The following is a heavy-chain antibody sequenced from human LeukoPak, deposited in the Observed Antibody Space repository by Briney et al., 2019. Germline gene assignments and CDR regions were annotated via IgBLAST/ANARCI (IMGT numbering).Heavy chain of an antibody. CDR3: ARDKSGSSGWYSYFDY. Sequence: ASVKASCKASGYTFTGYYMHWVRQAPGQGLEWMGWINPNSGDTNYAQKFQGRVTMTRDTSISTAYMELSRLRSDDTAVYYCARDKSGSSGWYSYFDYWGQGTLVTVSS. D-gene: IGHD6-19*01. CDR1: GYTFTGYY. CDR2: INPNSGDT. V-gene: IGHV1-2*02. J-gene: IGHJ4*02.